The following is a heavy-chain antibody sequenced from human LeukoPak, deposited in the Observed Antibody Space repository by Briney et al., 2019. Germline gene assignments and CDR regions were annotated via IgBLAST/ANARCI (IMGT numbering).Heavy chain of an antibody. D-gene: IGHD3-22*01. CDR2: IIPIFGTA. CDR3: ARGDHYYDSSGYYQFDY. Sequence: SVKVSCKASGGTFSSYAISWVRQAPGQGLEWMGGIIPIFGTANYAQKFQGRVTITADESTSTAYMELSSLRSEDTAVYYCARGDHYYDSSGYYQFDYWGQGTLVTVSS. J-gene: IGHJ4*02. V-gene: IGHV1-69*13. CDR1: GGTFSSYA.